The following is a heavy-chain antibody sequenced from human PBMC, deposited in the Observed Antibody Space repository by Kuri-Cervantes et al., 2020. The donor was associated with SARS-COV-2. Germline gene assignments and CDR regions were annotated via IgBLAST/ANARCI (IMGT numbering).Heavy chain of an antibody. CDR2: FDPEDGET. Sequence: ASVKVSCKVSGYTLTELSMHWVRQAPGKGLEWMGGFDPEDGETIYAQKFQGRVTMTEDTSTDTAYMELSSLRSEDTAVYYCAREWAKRGIQRAFFDPWGQGTLVTVSS. J-gene: IGHJ5*02. D-gene: IGHD1-26*01. V-gene: IGHV1-24*01. CDR1: GYTLTELS. CDR3: AREWAKRGIQRAFFDP.